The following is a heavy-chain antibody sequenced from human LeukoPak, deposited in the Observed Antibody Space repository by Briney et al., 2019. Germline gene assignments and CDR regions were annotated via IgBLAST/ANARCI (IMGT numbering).Heavy chain of an antibody. J-gene: IGHJ4*02. CDR2: TNPSTGGT. CDR3: ARGGAFCSITTCHEFDH. D-gene: IGHD2-2*01. CDR1: GYTFNGSY. Sequence: GASVKVSCKTSGYTFNGSYLHWVRQVPGQELEWMGWTNPSTGGTKSAQQFEGRVTMTRDTSNTTGYLELRSLRLDDTATYYCARGGAFCSITTCHEFDHWGQGTLVIVSS. V-gene: IGHV1-2*02.